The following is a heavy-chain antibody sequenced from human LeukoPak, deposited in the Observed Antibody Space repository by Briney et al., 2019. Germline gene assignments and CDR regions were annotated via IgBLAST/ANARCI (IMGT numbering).Heavy chain of an antibody. CDR3: ARSLSGGYDSLTFGGY. J-gene: IGHJ4*02. CDR2: IYYSGST. D-gene: IGHD5-12*01. Sequence: PSETLSLTCTVSGGSISSYYWSWIRQPPGKGLEWIGYIYYSGSTNYNPSLKSRVTISVDTSKNQFSLKLSSVTAADTAVYYCARSLSGGYDSLTFGGYWGQGTLVTVSS. V-gene: IGHV4-59*01. CDR1: GGSISSYY.